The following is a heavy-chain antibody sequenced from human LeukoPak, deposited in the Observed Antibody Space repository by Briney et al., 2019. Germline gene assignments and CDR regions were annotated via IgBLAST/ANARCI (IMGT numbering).Heavy chain of an antibody. Sequence: GGSLRLSCAASRFNFSDHYMSWVRQAPGRGLERVTYISGSGATLHHADSVKGRFTISRDNAKNSLSLQMNSLRAEDTALYYCARALYGSSGYYDYWGQGILVTVSS. J-gene: IGHJ4*02. D-gene: IGHD3-22*01. V-gene: IGHV3-11*01. CDR3: ARALYGSSGYYDY. CDR1: RFNFSDHY. CDR2: ISGSGATL.